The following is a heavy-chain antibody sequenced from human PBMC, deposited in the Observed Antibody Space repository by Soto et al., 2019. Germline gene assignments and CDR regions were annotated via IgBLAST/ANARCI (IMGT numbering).Heavy chain of an antibody. J-gene: IGHJ4*02. CDR1: GGSISSYY. CDR3: ARGSARPAAGPYFDY. V-gene: IGHV4-59*01. D-gene: IGHD6-19*01. Sequence: ASETLSLTCTVSGGSISSYYWSWIRQPPGKGLEWIGYIYYSGSTNYNPSLKSRVTISVDTSKNQFSLKLSSVTAADTAVYYCARGSARPAAGPYFDYWGQGTLVTVSS. CDR2: IYYSGST.